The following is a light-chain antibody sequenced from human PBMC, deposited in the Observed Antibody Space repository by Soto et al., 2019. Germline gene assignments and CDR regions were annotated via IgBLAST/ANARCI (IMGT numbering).Light chain of an antibody. J-gene: IGKJ1*01. V-gene: IGKV1-5*01. CDR1: QTISSW. Sequence: NQMTQSPSTLSAYVRDRVTITCRASQTISSWLAWLQQRPGRAPKLLICDASTLESGVPSRFSGGGSGTEFTLTISSLQPDDFATYYCQQYNSYSPTFGQGTKVDI. CDR3: QQYNSYSPT. CDR2: DAS.